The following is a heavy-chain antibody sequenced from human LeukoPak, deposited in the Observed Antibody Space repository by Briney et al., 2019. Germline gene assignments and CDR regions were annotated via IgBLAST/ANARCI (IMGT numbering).Heavy chain of an antibody. Sequence: SVKVSCKASGGTFSSYAVSWVRQAPGQGLEWMGGIIPIFGTANYAQKFQGRVTITTDESTSTAYMELSSLRSEDTAVYYCASMVVAATKRAGYFDYWGQGTLVTVSS. D-gene: IGHD2-15*01. CDR2: IIPIFGTA. J-gene: IGHJ4*02. CDR3: ASMVVAATKRAGYFDY. CDR1: GGTFSSYA. V-gene: IGHV1-69*05.